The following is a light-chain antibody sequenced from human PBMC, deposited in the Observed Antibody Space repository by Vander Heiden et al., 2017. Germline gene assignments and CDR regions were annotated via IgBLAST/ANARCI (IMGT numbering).Light chain of an antibody. V-gene: IGKV3-15*01. Sequence: EIVMTQSPATLSVSPGERATLSCRASQSGSSNLAWYKQKPGQAPRLLIYDASTRATAIPASFSGSGSGTEFTLTISSLQSEDFAVYYCQQYNNWPPVTFGPGTKVDIK. CDR1: QSGSSN. CDR3: QQYNNWPPVT. J-gene: IGKJ3*01. CDR2: DAS.